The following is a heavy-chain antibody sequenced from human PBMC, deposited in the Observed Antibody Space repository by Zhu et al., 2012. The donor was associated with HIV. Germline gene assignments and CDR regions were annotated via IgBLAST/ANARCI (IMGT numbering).Heavy chain of an antibody. CDR2: IRNKANNYAT. CDR3: TGRADICGGDCSDAFDI. Sequence: EVQLVESGGGLVQPGGSLKLSCAASGFTFSGSAMHWVRQASGKGLEWVGRIRNKANNYATAYSASVTGRFTISRDDSKSTAYLQMDSLKTEDTAVYYCTGRADICGGDCSDAFDIWGQGTMVTVSS. CDR1: GFTFSGSA. J-gene: IGHJ3*02. D-gene: IGHD2-21*02. V-gene: IGHV3-73*02.